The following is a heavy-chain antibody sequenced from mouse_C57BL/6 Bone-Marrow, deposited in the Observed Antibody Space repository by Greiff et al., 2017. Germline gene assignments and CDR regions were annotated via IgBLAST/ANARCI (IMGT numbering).Heavy chain of an antibody. D-gene: IGHD2-1*01. CDR3: ARRLYQGAMDY. CDR2: ISNGGGST. Sequence: DVKLVESGGGLVQPGGSLKLSCAASGFTFRDYYMYWVRQTPEKRLEWVAYISNGGGSTYYPDTVKGRFTISRDNAKNTLYLQMRRLKSEDTAMYYCARRLYQGAMDYWGQGTSVTVSS. CDR1: GFTFRDYY. V-gene: IGHV5-12*01. J-gene: IGHJ4*01.